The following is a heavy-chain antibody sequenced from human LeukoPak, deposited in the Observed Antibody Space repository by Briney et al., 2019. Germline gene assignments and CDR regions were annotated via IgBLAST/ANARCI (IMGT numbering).Heavy chain of an antibody. V-gene: IGHV3-30*02. J-gene: IGHJ3*02. CDR2: IRYDGSNK. CDR3: AKDNWGLYDAFDI. D-gene: IGHD7-27*01. Sequence: PGGSLRLSCAASGFTFSSYGMHWVRQAPGKGLEWVAFIRYDGSNKYYADSVKGRFTISRDNSKNTLYLQMNSLRAEDTAVYYCAKDNWGLYDAFDIWGQGTMVTVSS. CDR1: GFTFSSYG.